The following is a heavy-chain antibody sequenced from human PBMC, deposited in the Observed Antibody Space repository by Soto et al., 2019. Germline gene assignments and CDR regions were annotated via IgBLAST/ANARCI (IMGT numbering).Heavy chain of an antibody. Sequence: LQLQESGPGLVKPSETLSLTCTVSGGSLSISSYYWGWIRQPPGKGLEWIGSIYYSGSTYYNPSLKSRVTISVDSSKNQFSLKLSSVTAADTAVYYCARHVLSGQQLNWFDPWGQGTLVTVSS. V-gene: IGHV4-39*01. J-gene: IGHJ5*02. CDR3: ARHVLSGQQLNWFDP. D-gene: IGHD6-13*01. CDR1: GGSLSISSYY. CDR2: IYYSGST.